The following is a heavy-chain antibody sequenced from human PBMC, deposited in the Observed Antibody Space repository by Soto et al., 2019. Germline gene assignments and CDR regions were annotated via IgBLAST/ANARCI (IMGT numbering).Heavy chain of an antibody. V-gene: IGHV4-31*03. D-gene: IGHD5-12*01. CDR1: GGSIRSGGYY. CDR2: IYYSGNT. J-gene: IGHJ6*02. CDR3: ARDRIMATAGTARHYFGLDA. Sequence: PSETLSLTCTVSGGSIRSGGYYWSWVRQNPRRGLEWIGNIYYSGNTYYNPSLKSRLTISADTSKNQFSLNLSSVTAADTAVYYCARDRIMATAGTARHYFGLDAWGQGTTVTVSS.